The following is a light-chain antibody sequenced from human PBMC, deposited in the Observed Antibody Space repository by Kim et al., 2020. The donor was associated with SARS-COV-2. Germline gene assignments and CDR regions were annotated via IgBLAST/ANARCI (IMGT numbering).Light chain of an antibody. Sequence: ASTGDRVTITCRASQGISSYLAWYQQKPGTAPKFLISGASTLHSGVPSRFSGSGSGTDFTLTISGLQSEDFATYYCQQYYTYPLTFGGGTKVDIK. CDR3: QQYYTYPLT. V-gene: IGKV1-8*01. CDR1: QGISSY. J-gene: IGKJ4*01. CDR2: GAS.